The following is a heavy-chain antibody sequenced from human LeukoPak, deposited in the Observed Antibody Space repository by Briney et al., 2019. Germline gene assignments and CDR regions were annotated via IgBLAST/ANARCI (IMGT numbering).Heavy chain of an antibody. CDR3: TRTPRSSNCFDP. CDR1: GYSFNSYW. V-gene: IGHV5-10-1*01. CDR2: IDPSDSYT. Sequence: GESLKISCKGFGYSFNSYWITWVRQMPGKGLEWMGRIDPSDSYTIYSPSFQGHVTISADKSISTAYLQWSSLKASDTAIYYCTRTPRSSNCFDPWGQGTLVTVSS. D-gene: IGHD3-16*02. J-gene: IGHJ5*02.